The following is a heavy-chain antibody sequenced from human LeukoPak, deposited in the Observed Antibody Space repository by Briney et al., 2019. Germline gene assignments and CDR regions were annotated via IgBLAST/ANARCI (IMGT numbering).Heavy chain of an antibody. V-gene: IGHV3-23*01. D-gene: IGHD2-2*01. CDR3: AKDRYCSSTSCFAGQFDP. CDR2: IGGITGPT. CDR1: GFTFSNYA. Sequence: GGSLTLSCAASGFTFSNYAMSWVRQAPGKGLEWVSSIGGITGPTYYADSVNGRFTISRHNSKNTLYLQMKSLRAEDTAVYYCAKDRYCSSTSCFAGQFDPWGQGTLVTVSS. J-gene: IGHJ5*02.